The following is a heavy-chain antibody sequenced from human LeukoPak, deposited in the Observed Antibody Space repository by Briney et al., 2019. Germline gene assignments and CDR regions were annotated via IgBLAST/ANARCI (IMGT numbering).Heavy chain of an antibody. CDR2: IYGSGST. V-gene: IGHV4-4*08. Sequence: SETLSLTCTVSGGSISSYYWRWIRQPPGKGLEWIGHIYGSGSTNYNPSLKSRVTLSVDTSKNQFSLKLSSVTAADTAVYYCARGPKANYYDSSGYYLGSNSYYFDYWGQGTLVTVSS. CDR3: ARGPKANYYDSSGYYLGSNSYYFDY. D-gene: IGHD3-22*01. CDR1: GGSISSYY. J-gene: IGHJ4*02.